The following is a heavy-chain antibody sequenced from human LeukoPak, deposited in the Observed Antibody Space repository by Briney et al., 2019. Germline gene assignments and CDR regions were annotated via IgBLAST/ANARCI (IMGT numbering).Heavy chain of an antibody. V-gene: IGHV3-30*02. J-gene: IGHJ5*02. CDR2: IQYDGTNK. Sequence: PGGSLRLSCAASEFTFSRYGMHWVRQAPVRGLEWVAFIQYDGTNKHYADSVKGRFTISRDDSKNTLYLQMNSLRTEDTAVYFCAKDQSPFVRGGDHLSFDPWGQGTLVTVSS. D-gene: IGHD2-21*01. CDR1: EFTFSRYG. CDR3: AKDQSPFVRGGDHLSFDP.